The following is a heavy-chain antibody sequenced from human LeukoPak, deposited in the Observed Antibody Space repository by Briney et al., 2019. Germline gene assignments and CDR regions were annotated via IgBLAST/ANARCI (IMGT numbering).Heavy chain of an antibody. Sequence: GGSLRLSCAASGFTFSSYSMNWVRQAPGKGLEWVSSISSSSSYIYYADSVKGRFTIYRDNAKNSLYLQMNSLRAEDTAVYYCATLHSSSNLRTPKDYWGQGTLVTVSS. V-gene: IGHV3-21*01. CDR3: ATLHSSSNLRTPKDY. D-gene: IGHD6-6*01. J-gene: IGHJ4*02. CDR1: GFTFSSYS. CDR2: ISSSSSYI.